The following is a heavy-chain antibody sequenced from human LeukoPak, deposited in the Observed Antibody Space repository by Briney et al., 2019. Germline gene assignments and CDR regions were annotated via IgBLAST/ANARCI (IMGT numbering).Heavy chain of an antibody. Sequence: GGSLRLSCAASGFTFSSYSMNWVRQAPGKGLEWVSYISSSSSTIYYADSVKGRFTISRDNAKNSLYLQMNSLGAEDTAVYYCARALSSSWDNNWFDPWGQGTLVTVSS. D-gene: IGHD6-13*01. CDR3: ARALSSSWDNNWFDP. CDR1: GFTFSSYS. V-gene: IGHV3-48*01. J-gene: IGHJ5*02. CDR2: ISSSSSTI.